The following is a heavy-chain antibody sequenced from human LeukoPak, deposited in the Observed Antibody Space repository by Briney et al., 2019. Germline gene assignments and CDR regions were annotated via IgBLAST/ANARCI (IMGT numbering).Heavy chain of an antibody. J-gene: IGHJ4*02. CDR1: GYTFTSYG. CDR3: ARGDIVVVPAARGPFDY. V-gene: IGHV1-18*01. CDR2: ISAYNGNT. Sequence: ASVKVSCKASGYTFTSYGISLVRQAPGQGLEWMGWISAYNGNTNYAQKLQGRVTMTTDTSTSTAYMELRSLRSDDTAVYYCARGDIVVVPAARGPFDYWGQGTLVTVSS. D-gene: IGHD2-2*01.